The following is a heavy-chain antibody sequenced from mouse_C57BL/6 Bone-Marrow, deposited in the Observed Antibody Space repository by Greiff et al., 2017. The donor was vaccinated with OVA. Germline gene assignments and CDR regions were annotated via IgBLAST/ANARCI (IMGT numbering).Heavy chain of an antibody. V-gene: IGHV14-3*01. CDR2: IDPANGNT. CDR1: GFNIKNTY. CDR3: ASPFSTMNTARYAMDY. D-gene: IGHD2-4*01. J-gene: IGHJ4*01. Sequence: VQLQQSVAELVRPGASVKLSCTASGFNIKNTYMHWVKQRPEQGLEWIGRIDPANGNTKYAPKFQGKATITADTSSNTAYLQLSSLTSEDTAIYYCASPFSTMNTARYAMDYWGQGTSVTVSS.